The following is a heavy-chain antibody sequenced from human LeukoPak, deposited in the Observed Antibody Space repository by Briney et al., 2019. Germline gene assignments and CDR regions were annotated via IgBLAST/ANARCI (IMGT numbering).Heavy chain of an antibody. J-gene: IGHJ4*02. V-gene: IGHV3-30*03. CDR1: GFRLSDYS. D-gene: IGHD3-10*01. CDR2: ISYDGNEK. CDR3: TRGYGSFDN. Sequence: GGSLRLSCAASGFRLSDYSMNWVRQAPGKGLEWVAIISYDGNEKYYADSVKGRFTISRDNSKNTLYLQMNSLIAEDTAVYYCTRGYGSFDNWGQGTLVIVSS.